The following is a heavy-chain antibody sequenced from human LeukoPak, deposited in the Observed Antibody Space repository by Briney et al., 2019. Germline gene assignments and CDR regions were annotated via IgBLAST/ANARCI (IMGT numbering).Heavy chain of an antibody. J-gene: IGHJ4*02. CDR1: VGTFISYA. V-gene: IGHV1-69*04. CDR2: IIPILGIA. CDR3: ARWGGY. D-gene: IGHD3-16*01. Sequence: SVKDSFKASVGTFISYAISWVRQPPGQGVEWMGRIIPILGIANYAQKFQGRDTITADKSTSTAYMELSSLRSEDTAVYYWARWGGYWGQGTLVTVSS.